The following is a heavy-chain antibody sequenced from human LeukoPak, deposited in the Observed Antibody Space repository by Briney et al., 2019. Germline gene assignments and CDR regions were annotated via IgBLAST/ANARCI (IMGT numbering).Heavy chain of an antibody. Sequence: GGVLRLSCAASGFTFSSHWMSWVRQAPGKGVEWVGHIKADGSEAYHVDSVKGRFTISRDNARNSLFLQMNSLRVEDTAVYYCASQSYARFDPWGQGTLVTVSS. V-gene: IGHV3-7*01. J-gene: IGHJ5*02. CDR2: IKADGSEA. D-gene: IGHD3-16*01. CDR1: GFTFSSHW. CDR3: ASQSYARFDP.